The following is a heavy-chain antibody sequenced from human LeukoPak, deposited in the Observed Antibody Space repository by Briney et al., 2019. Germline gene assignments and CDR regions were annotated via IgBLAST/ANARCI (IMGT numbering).Heavy chain of an antibody. Sequence: PGGSLRLSCGASGFTFSSYAMSWVRQAPGKGLEWVSVISSGGGSRYYADSVKGRFTISRDNSKNTLYLQMNSLRAEDTAVYYCAKRVVIAATTYYFDYWGQGTLVTVSS. CDR3: AKRVVIAATTYYFDY. J-gene: IGHJ4*02. CDR1: GFTFSSYA. CDR2: ISSGGGSR. D-gene: IGHD2-15*01. V-gene: IGHV3-23*01.